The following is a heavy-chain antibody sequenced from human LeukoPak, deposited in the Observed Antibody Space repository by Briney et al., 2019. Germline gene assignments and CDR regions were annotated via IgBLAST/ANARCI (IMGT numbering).Heavy chain of an antibody. CDR2: IIPILGIP. CDR3: AREPMKYDILTGYYTPGRNFDY. J-gene: IGHJ4*02. V-gene: IGHV1-69*04. Sequence: SVNVSCKASGGTFSSYAISWVRQAPGQGLEWMGRIIPILGIPNYAQKFQGRVTITADKSTSTAYMELSSLRSEDTAVYYCAREPMKYDILTGYYTPGRNFDYWGQGTLVTVSS. CDR1: GGTFSSYA. D-gene: IGHD3-9*01.